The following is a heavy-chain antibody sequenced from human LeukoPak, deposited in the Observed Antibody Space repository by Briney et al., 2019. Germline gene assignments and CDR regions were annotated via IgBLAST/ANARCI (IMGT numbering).Heavy chain of an antibody. D-gene: IGHD3-22*01. J-gene: IGHJ4*02. CDR3: ARGRGYYYDSSIDY. CDR1: GGSFSGYY. Sequence: SETLSLTRAVYGGSFSGYYWSWIRQPPGKGLEWIGEINHSGSTNYNPSLKSRVTISVDTSKNQFSLKLSSVTAADTAVYYCARGRGYYYDSSIDYWGQGTLVTVSS. CDR2: INHSGST. V-gene: IGHV4-34*01.